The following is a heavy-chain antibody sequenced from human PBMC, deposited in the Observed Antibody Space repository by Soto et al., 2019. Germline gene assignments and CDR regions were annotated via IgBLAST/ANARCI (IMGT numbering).Heavy chain of an antibody. J-gene: IGHJ6*02. CDR1: GFTFSNGY. D-gene: IGHD2-2*01. V-gene: IGHV3-15*07. CDR3: TTRIPGYQLPPAYYYYGMDV. Sequence: PGGSLRLSCAASGFTFSNGYMNWVRQAPGQGLEWVGRIKSKTDGGTTDYAAPVKDRFTISRDDSKDTVYLQMNSLRTEDTAVYYCTTRIPGYQLPPAYYYYGMDVWGQGTTVTV. CDR2: IKSKTDGGTT.